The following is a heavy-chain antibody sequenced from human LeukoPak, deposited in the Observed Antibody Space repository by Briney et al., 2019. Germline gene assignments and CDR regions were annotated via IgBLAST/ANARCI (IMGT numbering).Heavy chain of an antibody. J-gene: IGHJ4*02. V-gene: IGHV3-23*01. D-gene: IGHD2-8*02. CDR1: GFTFSSSA. CDR2: ISGTGGST. Sequence: GGSLRLSCAAPGFTFSSSAMNWVRQAPGKGLEWVSTISGTGGSTYYADSVRGRFTISRDNSKNTLYLQMNSLRAEDTAVYYCAKDPGGENYWGQGPLVTVSS. CDR3: AKDPGGENY.